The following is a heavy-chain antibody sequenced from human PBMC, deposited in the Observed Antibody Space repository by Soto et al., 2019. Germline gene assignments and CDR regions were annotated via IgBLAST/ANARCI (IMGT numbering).Heavy chain of an antibody. Sequence: PSETLSLTCFVSGGSVTSHHWSWIRQFPGQGLEWIAYTSYTGNTNYNPSLQSRVTISLDTSKNQLSLKLTSMTAADTAVYYCASDIHAGLNHYCDPWGQGTLVTVSSGGLLCHGDHYDNSDRDVWGEGTTVTVSS. V-gene: IGHV4-59*02. J-gene: IGHJ6*04. CDR1: GGSVTSHH. CDR3: ASDIHAGLNHYCDPWGQGTLVTVSSGGLLCHGDHYDNSDRDV. CDR2: TSYTGNT. D-gene: IGHD2-15*01.